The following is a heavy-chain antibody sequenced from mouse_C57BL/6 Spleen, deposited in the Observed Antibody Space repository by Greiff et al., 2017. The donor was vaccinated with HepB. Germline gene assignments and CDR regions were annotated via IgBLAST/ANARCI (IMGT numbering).Heavy chain of an antibody. CDR3: ARWDYYGSSIDY. CDR2: IDPSDSET. D-gene: IGHD1-1*01. J-gene: IGHJ2*01. CDR1: GYTFTSYW. Sequence: QVHVKQPGAELVRPGSSVKLSCKASGYTFTSYWMHWVKQRPIQGLEWIGNIDPSDSETHYNQKFKDKATLTVDKSSSTAYMQLSSLTSEDSAVYYCARWDYYGSSIDYWGQGTTLTVSS. V-gene: IGHV1-52*01.